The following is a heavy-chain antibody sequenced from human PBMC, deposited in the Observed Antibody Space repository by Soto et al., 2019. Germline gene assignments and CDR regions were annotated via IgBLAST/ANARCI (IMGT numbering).Heavy chain of an antibody. Sequence: PGGSLRLSCAAPGLTFRTYAMTWVRQAPGKGLEWVSVISGSGGSTYYADSVKGRFTISRDNSKNTLYLQMNSLRAEDTAVYYCASRSSGWYLDYWGQGTLVTVSS. CDR2: ISGSGGST. CDR1: GLTFRTYA. V-gene: IGHV3-23*01. J-gene: IGHJ4*02. CDR3: ASRSSGWYLDY. D-gene: IGHD6-19*01.